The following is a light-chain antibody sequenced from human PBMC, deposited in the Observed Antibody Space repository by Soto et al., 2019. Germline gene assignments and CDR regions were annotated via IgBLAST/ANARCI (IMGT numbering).Light chain of an antibody. CDR3: CSSAGINYHYV. J-gene: IGLJ1*01. CDR1: SSDIGGYNY. V-gene: IGLV2-8*01. Sequence: SVLTQPPSESGSPGQSVTISCTGTSSDIGGYNYVSWYQQHPGKAHKLMIYEVTKRPSGVPDRFSGSRSGNTASLTVSGLQAEDEADYYCCSSAGINYHYVFGAGTKLTVL. CDR2: EVT.